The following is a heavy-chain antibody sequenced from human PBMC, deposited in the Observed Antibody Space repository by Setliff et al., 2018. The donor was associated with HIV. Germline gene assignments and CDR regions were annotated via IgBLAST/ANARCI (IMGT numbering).Heavy chain of an antibody. CDR1: GDSINSGNYY. CDR3: ATSPAGEILGSRPFYFDY. J-gene: IGHJ4*02. CDR2: IYYSGST. Sequence: SETVSLTCTVSGDSINSGNYYWSWIRQHPGKGLEWIGYIYYSGSTYYSPSLKSRVTISEDTSKNQFSLKMRSVTAADTAVYYCATSPAGEILGSRPFYFDYWGQGTLVTVSS. D-gene: IGHD3-10*01. V-gene: IGHV4-31*03.